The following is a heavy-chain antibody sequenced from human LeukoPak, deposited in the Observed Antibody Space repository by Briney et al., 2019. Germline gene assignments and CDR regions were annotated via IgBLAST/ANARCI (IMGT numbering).Heavy chain of an antibody. D-gene: IGHD2-2*01. CDR1: GYTFTSYG. V-gene: IGHV1-18*01. Sequence: ASVKVSCKASGYTFTSYGISWVRQAPGQGPEWMGWISAYNGNTNYAQKLRGRVTMTTDTSTSTAYMELRSLRSDDTAVYYCARYGVSSSTSYIDFWGQGTLVTVSS. CDR2: ISAYNGNT. CDR3: ARYGVSSSTSYIDF. J-gene: IGHJ4*02.